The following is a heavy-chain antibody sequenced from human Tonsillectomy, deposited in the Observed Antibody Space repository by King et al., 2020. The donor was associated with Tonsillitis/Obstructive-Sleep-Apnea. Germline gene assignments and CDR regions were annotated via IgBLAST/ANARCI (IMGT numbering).Heavy chain of an antibody. V-gene: IGHV1-18*01. CDR1: GYSFTNYG. CDR2: ISAHNGHT. CDR3: AREYKSHYYDSSAYYTFNY. D-gene: IGHD3-22*01. Sequence: QLVQSGAEVKKPGASVKVSCKASGYSFTNYGISWVRQAPGQGLEWMAWISAHNGHTNYAQKFQGRVTMTTDASTSTAYMELRSLRSDDTAVYYCAREYKSHYYDSSAYYTFNYWGQGTLVTVPS. J-gene: IGHJ4*02.